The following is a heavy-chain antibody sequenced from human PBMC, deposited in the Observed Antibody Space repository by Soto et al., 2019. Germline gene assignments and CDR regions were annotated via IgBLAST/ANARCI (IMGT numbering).Heavy chain of an antibody. D-gene: IGHD6-19*01. Sequence: VGSLRLSCAGSGFTFRSYAIHWVRQAPGKGLEWVAIIWYDGSNQYYADFVKGRFTISRDNSKNTAYLQMNSLRDEDTAVYYCARGSPKQWLAYWGQGTLVTVSS. CDR1: GFTFRSYA. CDR2: IWYDGSNQ. V-gene: IGHV3-33*01. J-gene: IGHJ4*02. CDR3: ARGSPKQWLAY.